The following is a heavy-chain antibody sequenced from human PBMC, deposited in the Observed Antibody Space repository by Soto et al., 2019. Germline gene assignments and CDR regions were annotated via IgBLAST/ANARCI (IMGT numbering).Heavy chain of an antibody. CDR3: ASWGVYWNRTSCFERWFDP. CDR1: GGSMSSYY. J-gene: IGHJ5*02. D-gene: IGHD2-2*01. V-gene: IGHV4-59*08. CDR2: IYYSGST. Sequence: QVQLQESGPGLVKPSETLSLTCTVSGGSMSSYYWSWIRQPPGKGLEWIGYIYYSGSTNYNPALRRPVTIAVDTSKQLFSLRLSSVTAADTAVYYCASWGVYWNRTSCFERWFDPWGQGIRVTVSS.